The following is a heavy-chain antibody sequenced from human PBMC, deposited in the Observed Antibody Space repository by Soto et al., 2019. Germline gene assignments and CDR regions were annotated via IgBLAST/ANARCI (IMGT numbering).Heavy chain of an antibody. CDR2: ISWDGGST. CDR1: GFTFDDYT. Sequence: PGGSLRLSCAASGFTFDDYTMHWVRQAPGKGLEWVSLISWDGGSTYYADSVKGRFTISRDNSKNSLYLQMNSLRTEDTALYYCAKPASPLTYYYYGMDVWGQGTTVTVSS. J-gene: IGHJ6*02. V-gene: IGHV3-43*01. CDR3: AKPASPLTYYYYGMDV.